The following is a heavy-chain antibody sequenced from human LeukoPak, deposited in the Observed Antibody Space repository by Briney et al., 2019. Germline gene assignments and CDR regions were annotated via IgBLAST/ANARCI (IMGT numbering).Heavy chain of an antibody. V-gene: IGHV4-59*01. CDR3: ARVSVVRGVIGGFDP. D-gene: IGHD3-10*01. CDR1: GGSISSYY. J-gene: IGHJ5*02. CDR2: IYYSGST. Sequence: SETLSLTCTVSGGSISSYYWSWIRQPPGKGLERIGYIYYSGSTNYNPSLKSRVTISVDTSKNQFSLKLSSVTAADTAVYYCARVSVVRGVIGGFDPWGQGTLVTVSS.